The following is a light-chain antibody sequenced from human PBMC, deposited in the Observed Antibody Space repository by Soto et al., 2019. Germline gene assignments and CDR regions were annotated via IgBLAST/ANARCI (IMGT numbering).Light chain of an antibody. Sequence: DIQMTQSPSSLSASVGDRVTITCRASQDISNSLAWYQQKPGKVPKVLIYAASILQSGVPARFSGSGSGTDSTLTISSLQPEDVATYYCQKYNSAPLTFGGGTKVDI. CDR1: QDISNS. J-gene: IGKJ4*01. V-gene: IGKV1-27*01. CDR3: QKYNSAPLT. CDR2: AAS.